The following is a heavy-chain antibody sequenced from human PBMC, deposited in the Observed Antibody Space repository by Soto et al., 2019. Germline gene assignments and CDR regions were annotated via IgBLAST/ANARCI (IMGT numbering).Heavy chain of an antibody. CDR1: GFTFSSYS. CDR2: ISSSSSYI. J-gene: IGHJ4*02. CDR3: ARDGGITVVRGTDY. Sequence: EVQLVESGGGLVKPGGSLRLSCAASGFTFSSYSMNWVRQAPGKGLEWVSSISSSSSYIYYADSVKGRFTISRDNAKKSLYLQRNSLRAEYTAVYYCARDGGITVVRGTDYWGQGTLVTVSS. V-gene: IGHV3-21*01. D-gene: IGHD3-10*01.